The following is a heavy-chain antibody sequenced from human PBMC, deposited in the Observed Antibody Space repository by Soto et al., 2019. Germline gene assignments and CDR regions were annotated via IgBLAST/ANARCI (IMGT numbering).Heavy chain of an antibody. CDR1: GFTFSGYG. CDR3: AKDFTSWFGDYFYYYYGMDV. V-gene: IGHV3-30*18. Sequence: PGGSLRLSCAASGFTFSGYGMHWVRQAPGTGLEWVAVISYDGSKYYADSVKGRFTISRDNSKNTLYLQINSLRPEDTAVYYCAKDFTSWFGDYFYYYYGMDVWGQGTTVTVSS. CDR2: ISYDGSK. D-gene: IGHD4-17*01. J-gene: IGHJ6*02.